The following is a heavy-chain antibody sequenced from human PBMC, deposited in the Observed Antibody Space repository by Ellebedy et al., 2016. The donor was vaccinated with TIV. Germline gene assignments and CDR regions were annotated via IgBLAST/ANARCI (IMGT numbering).Heavy chain of an antibody. Sequence: MPSETLSLTCAVSGGSISSGVYSWSWIRQPPGKGLEWIGYIFHSGNTNYNPSLRSRVTISIDRSKNQFSLNLCSVTAADTDVYYCARGGLAADYGLDVWGQGTTVTVSS. CDR1: GGSISSGVYS. D-gene: IGHD6-13*01. CDR2: IFHSGNT. J-gene: IGHJ6*02. CDR3: ARGGLAADYGLDV. V-gene: IGHV4-30-2*01.